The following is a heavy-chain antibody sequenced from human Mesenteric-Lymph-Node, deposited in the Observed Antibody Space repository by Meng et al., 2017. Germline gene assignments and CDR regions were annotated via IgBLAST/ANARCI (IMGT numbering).Heavy chain of an antibody. CDR2: IYTSGST. CDR1: GGSISSYY. Sequence: SETLSLTCTVSGGSISSYYWSWIRQPAGKGLEWIGRIYTSGSTNYNPSLMSRVTISVDTSENQFSLKLNSVTAADTAVYFCARVDPYYYGSGTYLLDFWGQGTLVTVSS. V-gene: IGHV4-4*07. CDR3: ARVDPYYYGSGTYLLDF. D-gene: IGHD3-10*01. J-gene: IGHJ4*02.